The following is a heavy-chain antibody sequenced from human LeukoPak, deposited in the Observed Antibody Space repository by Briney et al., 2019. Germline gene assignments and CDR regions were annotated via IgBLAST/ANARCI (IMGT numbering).Heavy chain of an antibody. J-gene: IGHJ6*02. D-gene: IGHD3-9*01. CDR2: ISYDGSNK. V-gene: IGHV3-30*18. Sequence: GRSQRLPCAASGFTFSSYGMHWVRQAPGKGLEWVAVISYDGSNKYYADSVKGRFTISRDNSKNTLYLQMNSLRPEDTAVYYCAKDRSILRYFKGRSYGMDVWGQGTTVTVSS. CDR1: GFTFSSYG. CDR3: AKDRSILRYFKGRSYGMDV.